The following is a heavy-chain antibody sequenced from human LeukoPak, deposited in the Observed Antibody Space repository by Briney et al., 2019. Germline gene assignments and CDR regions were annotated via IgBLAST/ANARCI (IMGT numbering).Heavy chain of an antibody. Sequence: SETLSLTCTVSGGSISSSSYYWAWIRQPPGKGLEWIGSIHYSGSTYYNPSLQSRVTISIDTSKNQFSLKLRFVTAADTAVYYCARVRCSGGSCPYYYYYYYMDVWGKGTTVTVSS. CDR3: ARVRCSGGSCPYYYYYYYMDV. CDR1: GGSISSSSYY. CDR2: IHYSGST. V-gene: IGHV4-39*07. D-gene: IGHD2-15*01. J-gene: IGHJ6*03.